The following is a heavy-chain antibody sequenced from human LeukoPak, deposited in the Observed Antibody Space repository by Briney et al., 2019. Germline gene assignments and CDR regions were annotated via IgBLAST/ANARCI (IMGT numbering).Heavy chain of an antibody. CDR1: GYTFTGYY. CDR2: INPNSGGT. J-gene: IGHJ5*02. CDR3: ARPPKGLLWFGELITPDTDNWFDP. V-gene: IGHV1-2*06. Sequence: ASVKVSCKASGYTFTGYYMHRVRQAPGQGLEWMGRINPNSGGTNYAQKFQGRVTMTRDTSISTAYMELSRLRSDDTAVYYCARPPKGLLWFGELITPDTDNWFDPWGQGTLVTVSS. D-gene: IGHD3-10*01.